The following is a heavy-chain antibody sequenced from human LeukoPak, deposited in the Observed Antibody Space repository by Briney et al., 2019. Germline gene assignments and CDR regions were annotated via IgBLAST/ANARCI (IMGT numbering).Heavy chain of an antibody. CDR3: VRDLGGRSGH. CDR1: GFTFSSNW. Sequence: GGSLRLSCAASGFTFSSNWMHWVRQAPGKGLVWVSRINEDGSTTNYADSVKGRFTISRDNAKNALYLQMNSLRAEDTAVYYCVRDLGGRSGHWGQGTLVTVSS. D-gene: IGHD1-26*01. V-gene: IGHV3-74*01. CDR2: INEDGSTT. J-gene: IGHJ4*02.